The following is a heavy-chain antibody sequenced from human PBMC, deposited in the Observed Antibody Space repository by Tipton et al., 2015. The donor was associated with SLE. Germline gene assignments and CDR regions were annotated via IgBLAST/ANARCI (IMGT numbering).Heavy chain of an antibody. CDR1: GDSISSDH. D-gene: IGHD6-13*01. V-gene: IGHV4-59*12. CDR2: MYYSGST. CDR3: ATDSGSCERFDY. Sequence: TLSLTCTVSGDSISSDHWSWIRQPPGKGLEWIGYMYYSGSTKYNPSLKSRVTLSVDTSKSQFSLKLSSVTAADTAVYFCATDSGSCERFDYWGQGTLVIVSS. J-gene: IGHJ4*02.